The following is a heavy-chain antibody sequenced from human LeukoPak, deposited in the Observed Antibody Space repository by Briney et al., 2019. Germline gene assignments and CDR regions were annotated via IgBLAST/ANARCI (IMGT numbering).Heavy chain of an antibody. CDR3: AREAGYYCSTSCHGPNDN. Sequence: GGSLRLSCAASGFTFSSYSMNWVRRAPGKGLEWVSSISSSSSYIYYADSVKGRFTISRDNAKNSLYLQMNSLRAEDTAVYYCAREAGYYCSTSCHGPNDNWGQGTLVTVSS. D-gene: IGHD2-2*01. CDR1: GFTFSSYS. J-gene: IGHJ4*02. CDR2: ISSSSSYI. V-gene: IGHV3-21*01.